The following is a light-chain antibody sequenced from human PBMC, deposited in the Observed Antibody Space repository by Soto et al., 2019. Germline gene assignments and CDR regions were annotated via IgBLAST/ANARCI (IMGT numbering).Light chain of an antibody. Sequence: DIQMTQSPSSLSASVGDRFTITCRASQSISSYLNWYQQKPGKAPKRLIYAASSLQSGVPSRFSGSGSGTDFTLTISSLQPEDFATYYCQQSYSTLSCTFGQGTKVDIK. J-gene: IGKJ1*01. V-gene: IGKV1-39*01. CDR3: QQSYSTLSCT. CDR2: AAS. CDR1: QSISSY.